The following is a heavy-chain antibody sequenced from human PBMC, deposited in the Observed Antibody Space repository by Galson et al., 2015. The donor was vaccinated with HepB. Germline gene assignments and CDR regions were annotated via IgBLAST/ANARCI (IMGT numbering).Heavy chain of an antibody. Sequence: SLRLSCAASGFTFSSYGMHWVRQAPGKGLEWVAVIWYDGSNKYYADSVKGRFIISRDNSKNTLYLQMNSLRAEDTAVYYCARDLRGSGSYTLSGYWGQGTLVTVSS. CDR3: ARDLRGSGSYTLSGY. CDR2: IWYDGSNK. V-gene: IGHV3-33*01. J-gene: IGHJ4*02. CDR1: GFTFSSYG. D-gene: IGHD3-10*01.